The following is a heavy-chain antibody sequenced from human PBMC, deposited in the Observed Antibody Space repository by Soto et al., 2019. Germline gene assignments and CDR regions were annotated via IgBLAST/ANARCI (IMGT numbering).Heavy chain of an antibody. CDR2: ISAYNGNT. V-gene: IGHV1-18*01. J-gene: IGHJ4*02. CDR1: GYTFTIYG. Sequence: SVKVSCTASGYTFTIYGIIWVRQAPGQGLEWMGWISAYNGNTNYAQKLQGRVTMTTETSTSTAYMELRSLRSDDTAVYYCARRKYYDILTGYSQTFDEWGQGTLVTVSS. CDR3: ARRKYYDILTGYSQTFDE. D-gene: IGHD3-9*01.